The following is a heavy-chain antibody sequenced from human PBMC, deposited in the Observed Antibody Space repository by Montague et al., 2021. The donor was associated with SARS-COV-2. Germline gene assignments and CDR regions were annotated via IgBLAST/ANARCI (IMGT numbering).Heavy chain of an antibody. Sequence: SETLSLTCTVSGDSVSSGAYYWSWIRQPPGKGLEWIAYIYHSGNTYTKYNPSLESRVSISVDTSKNQFSLKLTSGSAADTAVYYCAREYFDSSGLVWIDPWGQGTLVIVSS. CDR1: GDSVSSGAYY. J-gene: IGHJ5*02. CDR2: IYHSGNTYT. V-gene: IGHV4-61*08. CDR3: AREYFDSSGLVWIDP. D-gene: IGHD3-22*01.